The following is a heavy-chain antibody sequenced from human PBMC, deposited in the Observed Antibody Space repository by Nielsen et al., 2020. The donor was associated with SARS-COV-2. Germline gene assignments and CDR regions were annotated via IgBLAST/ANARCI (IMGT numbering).Heavy chain of an antibody. CDR2: INPNSGGT. D-gene: IGHD3-9*01. CDR1: GYTFTGYY. J-gene: IGHJ6*03. Sequence: ASVKVSCKASGYTFTGYYMHWVRQAPGQGLEWMGWINPNSGGTNYAQKFQGWVTMTRDTSISTAYMELSRLRSDDTVVYYCARGGGMTGYSGHMDVWGKGTTVTVSS. V-gene: IGHV1-2*04. CDR3: ARGGGMTGYSGHMDV.